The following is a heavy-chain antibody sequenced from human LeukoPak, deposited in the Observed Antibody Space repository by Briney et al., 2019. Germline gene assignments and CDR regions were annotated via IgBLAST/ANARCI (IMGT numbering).Heavy chain of an antibody. CDR2: VNPTTGDT. CDR1: GYTFAAFW. V-gene: IGHV1-2*02. J-gene: IGHJ4*02. Sequence: ASVKVSCKASGYTFAAFWIHWVRQAPGQGLEWMGYVNPTTGDTYYAQNFQGRVTMTRDTSINTAYMELSSLRSVDTAVYYCSTEHKYCTSSTCGDYWGQGTLVTVPS. D-gene: IGHD2-8*01. CDR3: STEHKYCTSSTCGDY.